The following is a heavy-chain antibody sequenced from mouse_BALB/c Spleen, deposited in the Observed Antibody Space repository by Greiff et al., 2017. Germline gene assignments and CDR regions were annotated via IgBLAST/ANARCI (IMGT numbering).Heavy chain of an antibody. J-gene: IGHJ2*01. D-gene: IGHD3-3*01. CDR1: GYTFSSYW. CDR2: ILPGSGST. V-gene: IGHV1-9*01. CDR3: ARRAVPPYYFDY. Sequence: QVHVKQSGAELMKPGASVKISCKATGYTFSSYWIEWVKQRPGHGLEWIGEILPGSGSTNYNEKFKGKATFTADTSSNTAYMQLSSLTSEDSAVYYCARRAVPPYYFDYWGQGTTLTVSS.